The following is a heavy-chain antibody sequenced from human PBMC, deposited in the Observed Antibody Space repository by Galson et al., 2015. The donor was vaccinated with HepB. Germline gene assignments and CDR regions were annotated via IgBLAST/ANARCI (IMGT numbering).Heavy chain of an antibody. CDR2: INPSGGST. V-gene: IGHV1-46*01. CDR1: GYTFTSYY. Sequence: SVKVSCKASGYTFTSYYMHWVRQAPGQGLEWMGIINPSGGSTSYAQKFQGRVTMTRDTSTSTVYMELSSLRSEDTAVYYCVQQRRGPIGSGSAYYYYGMDVWGQGTTVTVSS. D-gene: IGHD3-10*01. J-gene: IGHJ6*02. CDR3: VQQRRGPIGSGSAYYYYGMDV.